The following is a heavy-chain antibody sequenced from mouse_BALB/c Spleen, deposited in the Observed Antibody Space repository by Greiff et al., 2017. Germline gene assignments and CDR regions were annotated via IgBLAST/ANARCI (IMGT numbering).Heavy chain of an antibody. CDR3: TRPYYYGSSPWFAY. CDR2: IDPETGGT. V-gene: IGHV1-15*01. CDR1: GYTFTDYE. Sequence: QQSGAELVRPGASVTLSCKASGYTFTDYEMHWVKQTPVHGLEWIGAIDPETGGTAYNQKFKGKATLTADKSSSTAYMELRSLTSEDSAVYYCTRPYYYGSSPWFAYWGQGTLVTVSA. J-gene: IGHJ3*01. D-gene: IGHD1-1*01.